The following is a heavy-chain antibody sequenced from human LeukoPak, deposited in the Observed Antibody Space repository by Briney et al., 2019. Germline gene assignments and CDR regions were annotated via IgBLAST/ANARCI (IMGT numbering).Heavy chain of an antibody. J-gene: IGHJ3*02. CDR1: GFTFSRYW. CDR2: IRTDGSVT. Sequence: PGWSLRLSSAASGFTFSRYWMYWVRQAPGKGLVWVSRIRTDGSVTNYADSVKGRFTISRDNAKSTLYLQMNSLRAEDTAVYFCATPYGSGSKMNDAFDIWGQGTMVTVSS. D-gene: IGHD3-10*01. CDR3: ATPYGSGSKMNDAFDI. V-gene: IGHV3-74*01.